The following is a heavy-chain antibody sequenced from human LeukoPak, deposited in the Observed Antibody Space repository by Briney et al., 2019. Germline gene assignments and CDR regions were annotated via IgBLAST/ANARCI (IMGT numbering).Heavy chain of an antibody. CDR1: GYIFPSYY. J-gene: IGHJ4*02. Sequence: ASVKVSCKASGYIFPSYYMHWVRQAPGHGLEWMGWISAYNGHTNYAQKLQGRVTMTTDTSTSTAYMELRSLRSDDTAMYYCARDIHGGCELPRPPFENWGQGTLVTVSS. CDR2: ISAYNGHT. V-gene: IGHV1-18*04. D-gene: IGHD1-26*01. CDR3: ARDIHGGCELPRPPFEN.